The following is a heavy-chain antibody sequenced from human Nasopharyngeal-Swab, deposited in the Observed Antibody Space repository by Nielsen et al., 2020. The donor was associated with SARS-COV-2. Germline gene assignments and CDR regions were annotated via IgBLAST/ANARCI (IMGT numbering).Heavy chain of an antibody. CDR2: IIPIFGTA. Sequence: SVKVSCKASGGTFSSYAISWVRQAPGQGLEWMGGIIPIFGTANYAQKFQGRVTITADESTSTAYMELSSLRSEDTAVYYCASEGAPIDSYGFRDKGLRGYWGQGTLVTVSS. D-gene: IGHD5-18*01. V-gene: IGHV1-69*13. CDR3: ASEGAPIDSYGFRDKGLRGY. J-gene: IGHJ4*02. CDR1: GGTFSSYA.